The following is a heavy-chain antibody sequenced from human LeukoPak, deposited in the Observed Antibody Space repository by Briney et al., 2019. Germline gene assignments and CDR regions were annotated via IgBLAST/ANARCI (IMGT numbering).Heavy chain of an antibody. Sequence: PGGSLRLSCTASGFTFTSYAMHWVRQAPGKGLEWVAVISYDASNKYYADSVKGRYTISRDNAKSSLYLQMNNLRPEDTALYYCAKTSRGISVAAPYGMDVWGQGTTVTVS. D-gene: IGHD6-19*01. CDR3: AKTSRGISVAAPYGMDV. V-gene: IGHV3-30*04. J-gene: IGHJ6*02. CDR1: GFTFTSYA. CDR2: ISYDASNK.